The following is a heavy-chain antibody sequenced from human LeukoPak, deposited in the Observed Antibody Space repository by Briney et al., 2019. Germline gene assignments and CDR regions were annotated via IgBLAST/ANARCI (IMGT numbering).Heavy chain of an antibody. V-gene: IGHV3-23*01. J-gene: IGHJ4*02. D-gene: IGHD3-3*01. CDR1: GFIFSSYS. CDR3: AKDLVTIFGVVSLSPDY. Sequence: GGSLRLSCAASGFIFSSYSMNWVRQAPGKGLEWVSAISGSGGSTYYADSVKGRFTISRDNSKNTLYLQMNSLRAEDTAVYYCAKDLVTIFGVVSLSPDYWGQGTLVTVSS. CDR2: ISGSGGST.